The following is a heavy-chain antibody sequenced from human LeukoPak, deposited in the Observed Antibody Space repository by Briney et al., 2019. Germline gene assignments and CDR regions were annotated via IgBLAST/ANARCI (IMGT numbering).Heavy chain of an antibody. CDR2: INHSGST. Sequence: PSETLSLTCAVYGGSFSGYYWSWIRQPPGKGLEWIGEINHSGSTNYNPSLKSRVTISVDTSKNQFSLKLSSVTAADTAVYYCATKDVAAAGTLYYFDYWGQGTLVTVS. V-gene: IGHV4-34*01. CDR1: GGSFSGYY. J-gene: IGHJ4*02. D-gene: IGHD6-13*01. CDR3: ATKDVAAAGTLYYFDY.